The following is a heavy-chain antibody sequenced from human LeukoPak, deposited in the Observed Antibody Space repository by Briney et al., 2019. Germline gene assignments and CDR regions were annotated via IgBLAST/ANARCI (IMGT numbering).Heavy chain of an antibody. J-gene: IGHJ4*02. V-gene: IGHV3-30*02. Sequence: PGRSLRLSCAASGFTFDDYAMHWVRQAPGKGLEWVAFIRYDGSNKYYADSVKGRFTISRDNSKNTLYLQMNSLRAEDTAVYYCAKDSSQYCSSTSCHPGVLDYWGQGTLVTVSS. D-gene: IGHD2-2*01. CDR2: IRYDGSNK. CDR3: AKDSSQYCSSTSCHPGVLDY. CDR1: GFTFDDYA.